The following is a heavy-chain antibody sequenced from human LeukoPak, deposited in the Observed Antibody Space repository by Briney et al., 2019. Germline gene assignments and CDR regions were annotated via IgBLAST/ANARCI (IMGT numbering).Heavy chain of an antibody. CDR1: GYTFTGYY. CDR2: INPNSGGT. V-gene: IGHV1-2*02. J-gene: IGHJ4*02. D-gene: IGHD3-10*01. CDR3: ARDGEYGTGSYRRGCFDY. Sequence: VASVKVSCKASGYTFTGYYMHWVRQAPGQGLEWMGWINPNSGGTNYAQKFQGRVTMARDTSISTVYMDLSSLGSDDTAVYYCARDGEYGTGSYRRGCFDYWGQGIQVTVSS.